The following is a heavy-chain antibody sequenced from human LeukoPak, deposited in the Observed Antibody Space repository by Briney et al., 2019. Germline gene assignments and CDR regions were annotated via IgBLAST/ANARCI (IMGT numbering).Heavy chain of an antibody. D-gene: IGHD3-22*01. V-gene: IGHV3-48*03. Sequence: AGXSLRLYCAASGFTCSSYEMKWVRQAQGKGLEWLSYIGSSGGSIYYADSVKGRFTISRDNAKTSLYLQMNSLSPEDTAVYYCARGFNGVVVNLDYWGQGTLVTVSS. CDR1: GFTCSSYE. CDR3: ARGFNGVVVNLDY. CDR2: IGSSGGSI. J-gene: IGHJ4*02.